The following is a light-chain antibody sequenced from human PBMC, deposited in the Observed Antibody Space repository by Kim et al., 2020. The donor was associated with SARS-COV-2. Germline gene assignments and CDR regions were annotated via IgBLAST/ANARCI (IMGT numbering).Light chain of an antibody. CDR2: DTS. Sequence: ETELTQSPVTLSLSPGERVTLSCRATQSVGNQLAWFKQKPGQAPRLLIYDTSNRAPGVPARFSGSGSGTDFTLTISSLEAEDFAVYYCQQRAHWPRTFGQGTRLEIK. J-gene: IGKJ5*01. CDR1: QSVGNQ. CDR3: QQRAHWPRT. V-gene: IGKV3-11*01.